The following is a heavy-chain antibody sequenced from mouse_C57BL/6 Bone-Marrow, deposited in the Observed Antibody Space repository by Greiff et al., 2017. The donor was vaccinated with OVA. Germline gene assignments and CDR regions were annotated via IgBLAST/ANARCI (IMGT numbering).Heavy chain of an antibody. CDR1: GYTFTDYY. CDR2: IFPGSGST. CDR3: AREYYGSGGFAY. Sequence: QVQLQQSGPELVKPGASVKISCKASGYTFTDYYINWVKQRPGQGLEWIGWIFPGSGSTYYNEKFKGKATLTVDKSSRTAYMLLSSLTSEDSAVYFCAREYYGSGGFAYWGQGTLVTVSA. V-gene: IGHV1-75*01. D-gene: IGHD1-1*01. J-gene: IGHJ3*01.